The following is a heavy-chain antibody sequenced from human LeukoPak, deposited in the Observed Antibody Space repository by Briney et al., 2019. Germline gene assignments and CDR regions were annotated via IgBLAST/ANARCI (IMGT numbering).Heavy chain of an antibody. CDR3: ARSLQLVYYFDY. CDR2: IIPIFGTA. J-gene: IGHJ4*02. D-gene: IGHD6-13*01. V-gene: IGHV1-69*06. CDR1: GGTFSSYA. Sequence: SVNVSCKASGGTFSSYAISWVRQAPGQGLEWMGGIIPIFGTANYAQKFQGRVTITADKSTSTAYMELSSLRSEDTAVYYCARSLQLVYYFDYWGQGTLVTVSS.